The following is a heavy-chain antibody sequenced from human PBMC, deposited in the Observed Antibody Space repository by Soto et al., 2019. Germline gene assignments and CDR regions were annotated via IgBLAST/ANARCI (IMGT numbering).Heavy chain of an antibody. Sequence: WETLSLTCAVYGGSLSGYYWSWIRQPPGKALEWIGEINHSGNTNYNPSLKSRVTISVDTSKNQLFLNLNSVTAADTAMYYCARHHVRGRTIAGAAEFWGQGTLVTVSS. CDR2: INHSGNT. V-gene: IGHV4-34*01. CDR3: ARHHVRGRTIAGAAEF. J-gene: IGHJ4*02. CDR1: GGSLSGYY. D-gene: IGHD1-26*01.